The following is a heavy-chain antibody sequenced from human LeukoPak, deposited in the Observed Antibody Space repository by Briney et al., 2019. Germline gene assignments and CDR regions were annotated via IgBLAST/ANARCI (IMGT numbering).Heavy chain of an antibody. Sequence: SETLSLTCTVSGGSISSYYWSWIRQPPGKGLEWIGYIYYSGSTNYNPSLKSQVTISVDTSKNQFSLKLSSVTAADTAVYYCARDRRGAFDYWGQGTLVTVSS. D-gene: IGHD3-16*01. CDR1: GGSISSYY. J-gene: IGHJ4*02. CDR2: IYYSGST. V-gene: IGHV4-59*01. CDR3: ARDRRGAFDY.